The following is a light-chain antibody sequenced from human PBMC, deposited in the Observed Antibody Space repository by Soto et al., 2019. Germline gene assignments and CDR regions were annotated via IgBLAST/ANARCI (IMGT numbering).Light chain of an antibody. CDR2: GAS. CDR3: QQYNNWPPLT. V-gene: IGKV3D-15*01. Sequence: EIVLTKSAATLSLSPGESAALSCRASQSVSSYLAWYQQKPGQAPRLLIYGASSRATGIPDRFSGSGSGTEFTLTISSLQSEDFAVYYCQQYNNWPPLTFGGGTKVDI. CDR1: QSVSSY. J-gene: IGKJ4*01.